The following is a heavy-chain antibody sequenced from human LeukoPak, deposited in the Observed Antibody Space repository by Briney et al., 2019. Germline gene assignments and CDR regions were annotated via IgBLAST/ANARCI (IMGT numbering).Heavy chain of an antibody. CDR2: LYSGGST. Sequence: PGGSLRLSCAASGFTVSFNYMSWVRQAPGKGLEWVAILYSGGSTDYTDSVKGRFTISRDNSKNTLYLQMNSLRVEDTAVYYCARTLAGTIRDYWGQGTLVTVSS. V-gene: IGHV3-53*01. CDR1: GFTVSFNY. D-gene: IGHD6-19*01. J-gene: IGHJ4*02. CDR3: ARTLAGTIRDY.